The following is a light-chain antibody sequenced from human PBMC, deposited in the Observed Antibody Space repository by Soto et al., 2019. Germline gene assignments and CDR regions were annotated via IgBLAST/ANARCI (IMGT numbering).Light chain of an antibody. V-gene: IGKV3-20*01. J-gene: IGKJ4*01. CDR2: GAS. CDR1: QSVSSNY. CDR3: QQFSSYPLT. Sequence: EAVWTQSPCTLSLSPGERATLSCRASQSVSSNYLAWFQQKSGQAPRLLIYGASSRATGIPDRFSGGGSGTDFTLTISRLEPEDFAVYYCQQFSSYPLTFGGGTKVDIK.